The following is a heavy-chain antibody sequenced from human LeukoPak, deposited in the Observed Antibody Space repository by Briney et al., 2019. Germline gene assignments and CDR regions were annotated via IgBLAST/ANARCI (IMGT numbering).Heavy chain of an antibody. V-gene: IGHV3-23*01. J-gene: IGHJ4*02. CDR1: GFTFSTYG. D-gene: IGHD3-3*01. CDR3: AKEVTIFGVVPSRVGFDY. Sequence: PGGSLRLSCVASGFTFSTYGMSWVRQAPGKGLEWVSSISSSGGNTYYAGSVKGRFTISRDNSKNTLNLQMNSLRAEDTAVYYCAKEVTIFGVVPSRVGFDYWGQGTLVTVSS. CDR2: ISSSGGNT.